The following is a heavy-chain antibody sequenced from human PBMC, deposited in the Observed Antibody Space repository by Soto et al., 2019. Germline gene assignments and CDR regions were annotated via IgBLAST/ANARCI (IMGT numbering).Heavy chain of an antibody. J-gene: IGHJ4*02. Sequence: QVQLVESGGGVVQPGRSLRLSCAASGFTFSSYGMHWVRQAPGKGLEWVAVISYDGSNKYYADSVKGRFTISRDNSKNTLYLQMNSLRAEDSGVCDCTNRGYDDSYCPFDYWGQGTLVTVSS. V-gene: IGHV3-30*18. CDR3: TNRGYDDSYCPFDY. CDR2: ISYDGSNK. D-gene: IGHD5-18*01. CDR1: GFTFSSYG.